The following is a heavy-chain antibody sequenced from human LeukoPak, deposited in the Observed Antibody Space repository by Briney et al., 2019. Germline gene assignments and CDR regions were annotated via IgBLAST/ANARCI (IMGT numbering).Heavy chain of an antibody. CDR3: ARAKWELRVLLGY. Sequence: SETLSLTCTVSGGSISSSSYYWGWIRQPPGKGLEWIGRIYTSGSTNYNPSLKSRVTMSVDTSKNQFSLKLSSVTAADTVVYYCARAKWELRVLLGYWGQGTLVTVSS. CDR2: IYTSGST. D-gene: IGHD1-26*01. J-gene: IGHJ4*02. V-gene: IGHV4-39*07. CDR1: GGSISSSSYY.